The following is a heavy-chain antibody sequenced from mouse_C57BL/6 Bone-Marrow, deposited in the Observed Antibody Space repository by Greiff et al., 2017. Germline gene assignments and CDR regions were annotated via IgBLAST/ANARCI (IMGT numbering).Heavy chain of an antibody. Sequence: EVQLQQSGPELVKPGASVKISCKASGYTFTDYYMNWVKQSHGKSLEWIGDINPNNGGTSYNQKFKGKATLTVDKSSSTAYMELRSLTSEDSAVYYCARLSNYPDYWGQGTTLTVSS. CDR3: ARLSNYPDY. V-gene: IGHV1-26*01. CDR2: INPNNGGT. J-gene: IGHJ2*01. D-gene: IGHD2-5*01. CDR1: GYTFTDYY.